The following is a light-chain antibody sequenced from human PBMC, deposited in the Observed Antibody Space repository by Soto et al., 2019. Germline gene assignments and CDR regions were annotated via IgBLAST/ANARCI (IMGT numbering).Light chain of an antibody. CDR3: QQYGSSPVT. CDR1: QSVSDK. V-gene: IGKV3-20*01. J-gene: IGKJ5*01. CDR2: HAS. Sequence: EIVMTQSPATLSVSPGERATLSCRASQSVSDKLAWYQQKPGQAPRLLIYHASTRATGIPDRFSGSGSGTDFILTISRLEPEDFALYYCQQYGSSPVTFGQGTRLEI.